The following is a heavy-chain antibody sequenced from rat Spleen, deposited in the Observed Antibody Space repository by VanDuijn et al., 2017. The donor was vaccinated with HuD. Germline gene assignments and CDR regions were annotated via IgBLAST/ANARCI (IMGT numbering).Heavy chain of an antibody. D-gene: IGHD1-11*01. CDR3: AREALTEAPDY. CDR1: GFTFSDYY. CDR2: ISYDGSST. V-gene: IGHV5-29*01. Sequence: EVQLVESDGGLVQPGRSLKLSCAASGFTFSDYYMAWVRQAPTKGLEWVATISYDGSSTYYRDSVKGRFTISRDNAKSTLYLQMDSLRSEDTATYYCAREALTEAPDYWGQGVMVTVSS. J-gene: IGHJ2*01.